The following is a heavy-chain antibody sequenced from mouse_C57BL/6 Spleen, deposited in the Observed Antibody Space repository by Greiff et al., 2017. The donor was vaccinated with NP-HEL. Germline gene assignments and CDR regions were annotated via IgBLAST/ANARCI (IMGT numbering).Heavy chain of an antibody. Sequence: QVQLKQPGAELVKPGASVKLSCKASGYTFTSYWMQWVKQRPGQGLEWIGEIDPSDSYTNYNQKFKGKATLTVDTSSSTAYMQLSSLTSEDSAVYYCARGTTVVATDWGQGTTLTVSS. CDR2: IDPSDSYT. J-gene: IGHJ2*01. D-gene: IGHD1-1*01. CDR3: ARGTTVVATD. V-gene: IGHV1-50*01. CDR1: GYTFTSYW.